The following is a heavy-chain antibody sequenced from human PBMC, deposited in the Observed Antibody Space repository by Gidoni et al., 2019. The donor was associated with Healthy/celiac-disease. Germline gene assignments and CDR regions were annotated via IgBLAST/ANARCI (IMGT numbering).Heavy chain of an antibody. CDR1: GGSISSGSYY. CDR3: ASSGVGGSYTIDY. CDR2: IYTSGST. V-gene: IGHV4-61*02. D-gene: IGHD1-26*01. J-gene: IGHJ4*02. Sequence: QVQLQESGPGLVKPSQTLSLTGTVSGGSISSGSYYWSWIRQPAGKGLEWIGRIYTSGSTNYNPSLKSRVTISVDTSKNQFSLKLSSVTAADTAVYYCASSGVGGSYTIDYWGQGTLVTVSS.